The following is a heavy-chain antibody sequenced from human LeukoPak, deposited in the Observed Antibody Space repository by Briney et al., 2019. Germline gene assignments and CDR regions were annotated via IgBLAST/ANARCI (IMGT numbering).Heavy chain of an antibody. CDR3: AKKDATFGTIDY. CDR2: IYSGGST. V-gene: IGHV3-66*02. Sequence: GGSLRLSCAASGFTVSSNYMSWVRQAPGKGLEWVSVIYSGGSTYYADSVEGRFTISRDNSKNTLYLQMNSLGVEDTAVYYCAKKDATFGTIDYWGQGTLVTVSS. D-gene: IGHD1/OR15-1a*01. CDR1: GFTVSSNY. J-gene: IGHJ4*02.